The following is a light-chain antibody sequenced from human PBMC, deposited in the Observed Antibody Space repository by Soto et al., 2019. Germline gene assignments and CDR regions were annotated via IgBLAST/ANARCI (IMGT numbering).Light chain of an antibody. CDR1: QSVSSY. CDR3: QQRSNWPPFT. CDR2: DAS. J-gene: IGKJ3*01. Sequence: EIVLTQSPATLSLSSGERATLSCRASQSVSSYLAWYQQKPGQAPRLLIYDASNRATGIPARFSGSGSGTDFTLTISSLEAEDFAVYYCQQRSNWPPFTFGPGTKVDIK. V-gene: IGKV3-11*01.